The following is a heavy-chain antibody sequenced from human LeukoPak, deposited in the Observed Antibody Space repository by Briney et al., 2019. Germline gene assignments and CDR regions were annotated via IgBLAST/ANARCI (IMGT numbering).Heavy chain of an antibody. Sequence: PSETLSLTCSVSGDSMSSYYWSWIRQPPGKGLEWIGYIYYSGSTNYNPSLKSRVTISVDTSKNQFSLKLSSVTAADTAVYYCARGPTGVFDYWGQGTLVTVSS. CDR2: IYYSGST. V-gene: IGHV4-59*01. CDR3: ARGPTGVFDY. D-gene: IGHD7-27*01. CDR1: GDSMSSYY. J-gene: IGHJ4*02.